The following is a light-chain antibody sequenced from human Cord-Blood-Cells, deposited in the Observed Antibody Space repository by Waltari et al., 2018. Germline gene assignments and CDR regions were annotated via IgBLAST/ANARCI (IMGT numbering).Light chain of an antibody. CDR1: QSISSY. CDR2: AAS. Sequence: DIQMTQSPSSLSASVGERVTITCRASQSISSYLNWYQQKPGKAPKLLIYAASSLQSGVPSRFSGSGSGTDFTLTISSLQPEDFATYYCQQSYSTPSPTFGGGTKVEIK. J-gene: IGKJ4*01. CDR3: QQSYSTPSPT. V-gene: IGKV1-39*01.